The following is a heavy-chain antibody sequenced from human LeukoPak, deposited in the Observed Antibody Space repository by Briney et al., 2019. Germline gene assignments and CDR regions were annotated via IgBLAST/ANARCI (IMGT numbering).Heavy chain of an antibody. D-gene: IGHD2-2*03. CDR3: AKDGGLWISAHWGDS. Sequence: GGSLRLSCAASGFTFTSYDMSWVRQAPGKGLKWVSTISTGGGNTYYADSVQGRFTVSRDDSKNTLYLQMNSLRAEDTAVYYCAKDGGLWISAHWGDSWGRGTLVTVSS. CDR1: GFTFTSYD. J-gene: IGHJ4*02. V-gene: IGHV3-23*01. CDR2: ISTGGGNT.